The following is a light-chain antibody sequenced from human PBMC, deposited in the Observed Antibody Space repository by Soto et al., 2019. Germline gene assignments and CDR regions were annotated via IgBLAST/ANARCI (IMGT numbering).Light chain of an antibody. J-gene: IGLJ1*01. CDR2: DVS. V-gene: IGLV2-14*01. CDR3: TSYSSSSTLYG. Sequence: QYVLTQPASVSGSPGQSIAISCTGTSSDVGAYNYVSWFQQHPGKAPKLMIYDVSNRAPGVSNRFSGSKSANTASLTISGLQAEDEADYYCTSYSSSSTLYGFGTGTKVTVL. CDR1: SSDVGAYNY.